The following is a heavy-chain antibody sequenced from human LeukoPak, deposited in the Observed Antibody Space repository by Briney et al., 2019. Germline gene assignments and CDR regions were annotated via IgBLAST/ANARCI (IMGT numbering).Heavy chain of an antibody. CDR1: GGSFSGYY. CDR2: INHSGGT. Sequence: SETLSLTCTVYGGSFSGYYWSWIRQPPGKGLEWIGEINHSGGTNYNPSLKSRVTISVDTSKNQFSLKLTSVTAADTAVYYCARFSFIGYYYYGMDVWGQGTTVTVSS. CDR3: ARFSFIGYYYYGMDV. V-gene: IGHV4-34*01. D-gene: IGHD3-16*02. J-gene: IGHJ6*02.